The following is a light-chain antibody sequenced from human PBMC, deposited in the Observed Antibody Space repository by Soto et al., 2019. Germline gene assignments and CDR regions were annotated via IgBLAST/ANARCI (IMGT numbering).Light chain of an antibody. V-gene: IGLV2-8*01. CDR1: SSDVGGYNY. J-gene: IGLJ2*01. CDR3: SSYAGSNNFDVV. CDR2: EVS. Sequence: QSALTQPPSASGCPGQSVTISCTGTSSDVGGYNYDSWYQQHPGKAPKLMIYEVSKRPSGVPDRFSGSKSGNTASLTVSGLQADDEADYYCSSYAGSNNFDVVFGGGTKLTVL.